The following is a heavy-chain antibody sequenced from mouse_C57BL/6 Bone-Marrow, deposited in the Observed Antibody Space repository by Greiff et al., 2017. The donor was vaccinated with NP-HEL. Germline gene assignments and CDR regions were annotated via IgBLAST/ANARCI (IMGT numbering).Heavy chain of an antibody. CDR1: GYRLTCWG. CDR2: IYPGSGDT. J-gene: IGHJ2*01. V-gene: IGHV1-5*01. CDR3: TRKGDLYYFDY. Sequence: VQLKESGTVLARPGASVKMFCKTFGYRLTCWGGQLVGGESGQCLEWIGAIYPGSGDTSYNQKFKGKAKLTAVTSASTAYMELSSLTNEDSAVYSCTRKGDLYYFDYWGQGTTLTVSS. D-gene: IGHD3-3*01.